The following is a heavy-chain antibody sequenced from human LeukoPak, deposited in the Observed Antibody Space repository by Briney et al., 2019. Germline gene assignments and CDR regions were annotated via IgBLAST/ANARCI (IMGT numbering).Heavy chain of an antibody. CDR2: INPNSGGT. D-gene: IGHD3-3*01. Sequence: ASVKVSCKASGYTFTGYYMHWVRQAPGQGLEWMGWINPNSGGTNYAQKFQGRVTMARDTSISTAYMELSRLRSDDTAVYYCARGPNFWSGYYLDWGQGTLVTVSS. V-gene: IGHV1-2*02. CDR1: GYTFTGYY. CDR3: ARGPNFWSGYYLD. J-gene: IGHJ4*02.